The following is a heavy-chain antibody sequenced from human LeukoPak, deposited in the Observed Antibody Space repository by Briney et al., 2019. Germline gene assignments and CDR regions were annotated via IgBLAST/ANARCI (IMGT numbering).Heavy chain of an antibody. D-gene: IGHD3-9*01. CDR2: ISAYNGNT. V-gene: IGHV1-18*01. CDR3: ARVSSTYYDILTAYYGY. CDR1: GYTFTSYG. J-gene: IGHJ4*02. Sequence: ASVKVSCKASGYTFTSYGISWVRQAPGQGLEWMGWISAYNGNTNYAQKLQGRVTMTTDTSTSTAYMELRSLRADDTAVYYCARVSSTYYDILTAYYGYWGQGTLVTVSS.